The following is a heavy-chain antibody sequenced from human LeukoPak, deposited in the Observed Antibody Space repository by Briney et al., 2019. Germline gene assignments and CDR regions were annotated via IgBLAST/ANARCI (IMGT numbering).Heavy chain of an antibody. CDR2: IRYDGSKK. CDR3: ARRPTSGGSSAFDI. CDR1: GFTFTSYG. Sequence: PGGSLRLSCAASGFTFTSYGMHWVRQAPGKGLEWVAFIRYDGSKKFYGDSVKGRFTISRDNSKNTLYLQMNSLRAEDTAVYYCARRPTSGGSSAFDIWGQGTMVTVSS. D-gene: IGHD3-16*01. J-gene: IGHJ3*02. V-gene: IGHV3-30*02.